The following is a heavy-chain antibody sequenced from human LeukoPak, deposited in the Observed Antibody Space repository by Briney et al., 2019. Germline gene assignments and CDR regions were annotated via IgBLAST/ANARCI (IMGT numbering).Heavy chain of an antibody. D-gene: IGHD3-22*01. V-gene: IGHV3-23*01. CDR1: GFTFSSYA. J-gene: IGHJ4*02. Sequence: GGSLRLSCAASGFTFSSYAMSWVRQAPGKGLEWVSAISGSGGSTYYADSVKGRFTISRDNSKNTLYLQMNSLRAEDTAVYYCATEEAYYYDSSGYYYTRYWGQGTLVTVSS. CDR2: ISGSGGST. CDR3: ATEEAYYYDSSGYYYTRY.